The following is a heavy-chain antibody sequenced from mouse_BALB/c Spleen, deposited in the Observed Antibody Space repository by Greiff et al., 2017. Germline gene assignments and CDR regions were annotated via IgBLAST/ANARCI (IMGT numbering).Heavy chain of an antibody. CDR2: ISSGSSTI. Sequence: EVQLVESGGGLVQPGGSRKLSCAASGFTFSSFGMHWVRQAPEKGLEWVAYISSGSSTIYYADTVKGRFTISRDNPKNTLFLQMTSLRSEDTAMYYCATAYYGSYFYYAMDYWGQGTSVTVSA. V-gene: IGHV5-17*02. CDR1: GFTFSSFG. J-gene: IGHJ4*01. CDR3: ATAYYGSYFYYAMDY. D-gene: IGHD2-10*01.